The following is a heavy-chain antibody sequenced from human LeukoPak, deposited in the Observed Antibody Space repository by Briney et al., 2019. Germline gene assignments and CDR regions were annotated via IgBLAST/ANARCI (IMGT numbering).Heavy chain of an antibody. D-gene: IGHD6-13*01. CDR2: INTDGSST. CDR1: GFTFSGYW. V-gene: IGHV3-74*01. CDR3: ARGRITSSWYYFDY. Sequence: HAGGSLRLSCAASGFTFSGYWMHWVRRAPGKGLVWVSRINTDGSSTTYADSVKGRFTISTVNAKNTLYLQMNSLRVEDTAVYYCARGRITSSWYYFDYWGQGTLVTVSS. J-gene: IGHJ4*02.